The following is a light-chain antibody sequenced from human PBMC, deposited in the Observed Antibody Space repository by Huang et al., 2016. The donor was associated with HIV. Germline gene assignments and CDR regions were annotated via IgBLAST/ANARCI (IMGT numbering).Light chain of an antibody. CDR3: QQYDKWPPGLT. CDR2: ESS. Sequence: ELKMTQSPATLSAFTGGRVTLPCRANQSDRNNLAWYQQKIGQAPTPLIYESSTRASDIPDRVRGSGSGTEFALTISGLQSEDFAVYYCQQYDKWPPGLTFGGGTKVEI. CDR1: QSDRNN. V-gene: IGKV3D-15*01. J-gene: IGKJ4*01.